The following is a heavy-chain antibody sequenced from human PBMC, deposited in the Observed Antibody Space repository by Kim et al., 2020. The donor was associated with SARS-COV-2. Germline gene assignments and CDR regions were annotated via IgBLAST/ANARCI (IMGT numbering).Heavy chain of an antibody. CDR3: ARDGHPYYYDSSGPWYYYYGMDV. V-gene: IGHV6-1*01. Sequence: SQTLSLTCAISGDSVSSNSAAWNWIRQSPSRGLEWLGRTYYRSKWYNDYAVSVKSRITINPDTSKNQFSLQLNSVTPEDTAVYYCARDGHPYYYDSSGPWYYYYGMDVWGQGTTVTVSS. CDR1: GDSVSSNSAA. J-gene: IGHJ6*02. D-gene: IGHD3-22*01. CDR2: TYYRSKWYN.